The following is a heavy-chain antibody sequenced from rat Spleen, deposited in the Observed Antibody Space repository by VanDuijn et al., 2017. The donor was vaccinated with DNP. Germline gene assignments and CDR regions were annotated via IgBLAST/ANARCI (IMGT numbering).Heavy chain of an antibody. CDR1: GFSLTTNG. D-gene: IGHD3-8*01. V-gene: IGHV2-77*01. Sequence: QVQLKESGPGLVQPSQTLSLTCAVSGFSLTTNGVHWVRQAPGKGLEWMGIIWGDGSTNYNSALKSRLSISRDTSKSQVFLTMNSLQTDDTAVYYCAVQSYAGGFDYWGQGVMVTVSS. CDR3: AVQSYAGGFDY. CDR2: IWGDGST. J-gene: IGHJ2*01.